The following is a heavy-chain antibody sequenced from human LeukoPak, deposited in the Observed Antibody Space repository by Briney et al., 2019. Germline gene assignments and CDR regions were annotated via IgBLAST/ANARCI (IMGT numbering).Heavy chain of an antibody. D-gene: IGHD4-17*01. J-gene: IGHJ6*02. Sequence: GGSLRLSCAASGFTFSSYWMHWVRQAPGKGLVWVSRINSDGSSTSYADSVKGRFTSSRDNAKNTLYLQMNSLRAEDTAVYSCARDATVTTDYSYGMDVWGQGTTVTVSS. V-gene: IGHV3-74*01. CDR2: INSDGSST. CDR1: GFTFSSYW. CDR3: ARDATVTTDYSYGMDV.